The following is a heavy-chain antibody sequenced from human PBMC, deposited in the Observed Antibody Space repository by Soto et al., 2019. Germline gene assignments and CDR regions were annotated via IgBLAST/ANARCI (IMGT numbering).Heavy chain of an antibody. V-gene: IGHV1-18*04. CDR3: ARRPADFWSAYCMDV. CDR2: ISAYNGNT. J-gene: IGHJ6*02. D-gene: IGHD3-3*01. Sequence: ASVKASCKACGYTFRSYGISWVRQAPLQGLEWMGWISAYNGNTNYAQKLQGRVTMTTDTSTSTAYMELRSLRSDDTAVYYCARRPADFWSAYCMDVWGQGTTVTVSS. CDR1: GYTFRSYG.